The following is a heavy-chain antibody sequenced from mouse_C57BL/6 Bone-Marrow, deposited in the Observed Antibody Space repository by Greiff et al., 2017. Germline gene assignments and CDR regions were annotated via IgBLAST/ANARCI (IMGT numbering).Heavy chain of an antibody. D-gene: IGHD3-2*01. CDR2: IWRGGST. CDR1: GFSLTSYG. CDR3: AKIDSLGDY. Sequence: VMLVESGPGLVQPSQSLSITCTVSGFSLTSYGVHWVRQSPGTGLEWLGVIWRGGSTDYNAAFMSRLSITKDNSKSQVFFKMNSLQADDTAIYYCAKIDSLGDYWGQGTSVTVSS. V-gene: IGHV2-5*01. J-gene: IGHJ4*01.